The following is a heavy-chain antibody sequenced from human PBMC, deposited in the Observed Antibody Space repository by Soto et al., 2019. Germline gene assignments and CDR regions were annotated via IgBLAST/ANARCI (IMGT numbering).Heavy chain of an antibody. CDR3: ATSCGYQP. V-gene: IGHV3-48*02. CDR2: ISYSSSTT. J-gene: IGHJ5*02. Sequence: EVQLVESGGGLVQPGGSLRLSCAASGFTFSSYSMNWVRQAAGKGLEWVSYISYSSSTTYYADSVKGRFTISRDNAKNSMYLQMNTQRDEDTAVYYCATSCGYQPCGQGNLVTVSS. CDR1: GFTFSSYS. D-gene: IGHD5-12*01.